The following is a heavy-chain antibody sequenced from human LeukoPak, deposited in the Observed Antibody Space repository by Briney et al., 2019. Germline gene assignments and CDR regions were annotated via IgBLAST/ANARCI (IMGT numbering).Heavy chain of an antibody. CDR2: ISSGSSYI. V-gene: IGHV3-21*01. CDR3: AGGFRFSSRYMDV. J-gene: IGHJ6*03. Sequence: PGGSLRLSCAASGFTFSSYSMNWVRQAPGKGLEWVSSISSGSSYIYYADSVKGRFTISRDNAKNSLYLQMNSLRAEDTAVYYRAGGFRFSSRYMDVWGKGTTVTVSS. CDR1: GFTFSSYS. D-gene: IGHD3-3*01.